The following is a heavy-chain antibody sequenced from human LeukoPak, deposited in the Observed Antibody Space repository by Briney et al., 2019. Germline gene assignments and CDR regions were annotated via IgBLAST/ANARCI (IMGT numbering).Heavy chain of an antibody. CDR2: ISSSSSYT. V-gene: IGHV3-11*06. CDR1: GFTSSHYY. J-gene: IGHJ6*04. Sequence: GRSLRLSCAASGFTSSHYYMSWIRQAPGKGLEWVSYISSSSSYTNYADSVKGRFTISRDNAKNSLYLQMNSLRAEDTAVYYCARKWQQPERYYHGMDVWGKGTTVTVSS. D-gene: IGHD6-13*01. CDR3: ARKWQQPERYYHGMDV.